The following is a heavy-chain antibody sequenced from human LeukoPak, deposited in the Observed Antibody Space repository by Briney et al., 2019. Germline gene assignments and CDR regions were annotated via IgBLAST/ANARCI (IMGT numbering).Heavy chain of an antibody. V-gene: IGHV1-69*13. J-gene: IGHJ4*02. Sequence: GASVRVSCKASGGTFSSYAISWVRQAPGQGLEWMGGIIPIFGTANYAQKFQGRVTITADESTSTAYMELSSLRSEDTAVYYCARVAVYSSSFREFDYWGQGTLVTASS. CDR2: IIPIFGTA. D-gene: IGHD6-6*01. CDR1: GGTFSSYA. CDR3: ARVAVYSSSFREFDY.